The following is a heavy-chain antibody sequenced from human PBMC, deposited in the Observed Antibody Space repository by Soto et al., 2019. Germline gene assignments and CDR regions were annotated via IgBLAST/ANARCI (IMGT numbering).Heavy chain of an antibody. CDR3: AGVHSDGMDV. CDR2: IYYSGST. J-gene: IGHJ6*02. D-gene: IGHD1-1*01. Sequence: PSETLSLTCTVSGGSISSYYWSWIRQPPGKGLEWIGYIYYSGSTYYNPSLKSRVTISVDTSKNQFSLKLSSVTAADTAVYYCAGVHSDGMDVWGQGTTVTVSS. CDR1: GGSISSYY. V-gene: IGHV4-59*06.